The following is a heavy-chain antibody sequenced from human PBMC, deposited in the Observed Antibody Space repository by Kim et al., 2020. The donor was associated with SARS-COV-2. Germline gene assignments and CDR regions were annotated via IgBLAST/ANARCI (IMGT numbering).Heavy chain of an antibody. D-gene: IGHD3-22*01. J-gene: IGHJ4*02. Sequence: SETLSLTCTVSGGSISSDYWSWIRQPPGKGLEWIGYIYYSGSTNYNPSLKSRVTISVDRSKNQFSLKLSSVTAADTAVYYCARGGGYFDSTGPFDYLGQG. CDR2: IYYSGST. CDR3: ARGGGYFDSTGPFDY. V-gene: IGHV4-59*01. CDR1: GGSISSDY.